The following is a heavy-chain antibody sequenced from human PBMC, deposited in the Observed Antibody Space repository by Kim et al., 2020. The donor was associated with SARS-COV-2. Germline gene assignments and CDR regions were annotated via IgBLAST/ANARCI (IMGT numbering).Heavy chain of an antibody. D-gene: IGHD3-3*01. V-gene: IGHV3-30*18. Sequence: GGSLRLSCAASGFTFSSYGMHWVRQAPGKGLEWVAVISYDGSNKYYADSVKGRFTISRDNSKNTLYLQMNSLRAEDTAVYYCAKDFARIFVTDGGNWSGYYRSYYYYGMDVWGQGTTVTVSS. CDR2: ISYDGSNK. J-gene: IGHJ6*02. CDR3: AKDFARIFVTDGGNWSGYYRSYYYYGMDV. CDR1: GFTFSSYG.